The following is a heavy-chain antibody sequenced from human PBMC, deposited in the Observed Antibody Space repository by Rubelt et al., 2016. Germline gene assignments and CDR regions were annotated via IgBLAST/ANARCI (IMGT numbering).Heavy chain of an antibody. Sequence: QVQLQESGPGLVKPSETLSLTCTVSGGSVSSGSYYWSWIRQPPGKGLEWIGYIYYSGSTNYNPSLKGRVTISVDTSKNQFSLKLSSVTAADTAVYYCAREQLPGITTPTGGYYFDYWGQGTLVTVSS. J-gene: IGHJ4*02. CDR2: IYYSGST. CDR3: AREQLPGITTPTGGYYFDY. D-gene: IGHD3-10*01. V-gene: IGHV4-61*01. CDR1: GGSVSSGSYY.